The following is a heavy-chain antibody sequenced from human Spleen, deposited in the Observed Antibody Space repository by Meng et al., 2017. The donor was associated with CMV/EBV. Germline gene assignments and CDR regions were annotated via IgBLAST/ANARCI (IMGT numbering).Heavy chain of an antibody. V-gene: IGHV3-23*01. CDR1: GFRLGASA. D-gene: IGHD3-9*01. CDR3: ARVWGSEVLLTSADY. Sequence: GESLKISCAASGFRLGASAMSWVRQAPGRGLEWVSALSGSGLTSYYVDSVRGRFTISRDESQNTLYLQMNYLRAEDTAVYYCARVWGSEVLLTSADYWGPGTLVTVSS. CDR2: LSGSGLTS. J-gene: IGHJ4*02.